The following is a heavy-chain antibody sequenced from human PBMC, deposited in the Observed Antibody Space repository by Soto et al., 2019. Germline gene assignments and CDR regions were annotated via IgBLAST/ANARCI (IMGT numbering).Heavy chain of an antibody. CDR2: ITSSSGYT. CDR3: ARAYSYHFDY. D-gene: IGHD5-18*01. J-gene: IGHJ4*02. CDR1: GFTFSDYY. V-gene: IGHV3-11*05. Sequence: QVQLVESGGGLVKPGGSLRLSCAASGFTFSDYYMSWIRQAPGKGLEWVSYITSSSGYTNYADSVKGRFTISRDNANNSLYLQMNSLRAEDTAVYYWARAYSYHFDYWGQGTLVTVSS.